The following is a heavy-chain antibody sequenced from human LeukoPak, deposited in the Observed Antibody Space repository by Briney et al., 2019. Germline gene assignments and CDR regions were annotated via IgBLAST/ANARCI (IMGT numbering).Heavy chain of an antibody. CDR1: GYSISSDYY. Sequence: KSSETLSLTCTVSGYSISSDYYWGWVRQPPGKGLEWIASIYHSGSTHYSPSLKSRVTISRDTSKNQFSLKLSSVTAADTAVYYCARQGGYDPNYGEYYFDYWGQGTLVTVSS. D-gene: IGHD5-12*01. CDR2: IYHSGST. CDR3: ARQGGYDPNYGEYYFDY. V-gene: IGHV4-38-2*02. J-gene: IGHJ4*02.